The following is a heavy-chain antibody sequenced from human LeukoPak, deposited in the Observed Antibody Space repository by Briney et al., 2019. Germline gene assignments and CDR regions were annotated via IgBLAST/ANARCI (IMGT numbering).Heavy chain of an antibody. V-gene: IGHV4-59*08. CDR1: GASTSRRY. CDR3: AQTTGWPGFDF. J-gene: IGHJ4*02. Sequence: SETLSLTCSASGASTSRRYWSWIRQSPGRTLEWIGHIYDGRDTKYNPSLTSRVTISVDTSRNQFSLSLTSVTAADTAIYYCAQTTGWPGFDFWGPGALVTVSS. CDR2: IYDGRDT. D-gene: IGHD6-19*01.